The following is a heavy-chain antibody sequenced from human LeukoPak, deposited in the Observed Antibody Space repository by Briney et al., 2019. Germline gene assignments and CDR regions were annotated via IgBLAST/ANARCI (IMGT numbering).Heavy chain of an antibody. D-gene: IGHD5-24*01. J-gene: IGHJ4*02. V-gene: IGHV4-34*01. CDR2: INHSGGT. Sequence: SETLSLTCAVYGGSFSGYYWSWIRQPPGKGLEWIGEINHSGGTNYNPSLKSRVTISVDTSKNQFSLKLSSVTAADTAVYYCARVRGPFDYWGQGTLVTVSS. CDR1: GGSFSGYY. CDR3: ARVRGPFDY.